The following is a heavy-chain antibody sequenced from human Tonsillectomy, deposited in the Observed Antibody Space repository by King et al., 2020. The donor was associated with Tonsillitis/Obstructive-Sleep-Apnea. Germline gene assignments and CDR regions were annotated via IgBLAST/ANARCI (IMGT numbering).Heavy chain of an antibody. CDR3: ARLEAVGTDIYYFYYMDV. V-gene: IGHV4-59*08. Sequence: QLQESGPGLVKPSETLSLTCTVSGGSISSYYWSWIRQPPGKGLEWIGYIYYTGSTNYNPSLKSRVTISIDTSKKQFSLKLSSVTAADTAVYYCARLEAVGTDIYYFYYMDVWGTGTTVTVSS. CDR1: GGSISSYY. J-gene: IGHJ6*03. D-gene: IGHD6-13*01. CDR2: IYYTGST.